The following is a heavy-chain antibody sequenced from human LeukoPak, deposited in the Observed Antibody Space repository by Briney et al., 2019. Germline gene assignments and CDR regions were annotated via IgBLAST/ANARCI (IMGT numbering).Heavy chain of an antibody. D-gene: IGHD2-15*01. Sequence: GESLKISCKASGYSLNNHWIAWVRQVPGKGLEWMGMIYLRDSDTRYGPSFQGQVTLSVDKSTTTAYLQWSSVEASDTAMYYCARHYVVSAKKTAFDIWGQGTMVIVSS. CDR2: IYLRDSDT. J-gene: IGHJ3*02. CDR1: GYSLNNHW. V-gene: IGHV5-51*01. CDR3: ARHYVVSAKKTAFDI.